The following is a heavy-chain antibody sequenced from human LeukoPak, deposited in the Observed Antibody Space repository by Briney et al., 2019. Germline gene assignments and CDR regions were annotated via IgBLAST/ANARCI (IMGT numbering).Heavy chain of an antibody. Sequence: GGSLRLSCTVSGFTVSSNSMSWVRQAPGKGLEWVSSISSSSSYIYYADSVKGRFTISRDNAKNSLYLQMNSLRAEDTAVYYCARFIAAPYYFDYWGRGTLVTVSS. V-gene: IGHV3-21*01. D-gene: IGHD6-13*01. CDR2: ISSSSSYI. CDR1: GFTVSSNS. J-gene: IGHJ4*02. CDR3: ARFIAAPYYFDY.